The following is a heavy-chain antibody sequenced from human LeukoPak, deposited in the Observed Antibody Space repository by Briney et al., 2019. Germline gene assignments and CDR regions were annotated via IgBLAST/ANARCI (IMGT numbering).Heavy chain of an antibody. CDR1: GYTFTGYY. D-gene: IGHD6-13*01. CDR2: INPNSGGT. Sequence: ASVKVSCRASGYTFTGYYMHWVRQAPGQGLEWMGWINPNSGGTNYAQKFQGRVTMTRDTSISTAYMELSRLRSDDTAVYYCARDIRYSSSWYEYYFDYWGQGTLVTVSS. CDR3: ARDIRYSSSWYEYYFDY. J-gene: IGHJ4*02. V-gene: IGHV1-2*02.